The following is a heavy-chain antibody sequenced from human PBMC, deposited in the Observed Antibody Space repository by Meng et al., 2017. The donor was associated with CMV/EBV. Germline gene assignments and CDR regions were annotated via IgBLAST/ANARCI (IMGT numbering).Heavy chain of an antibody. Sequence: SLKISCTASGFTFGDYAMSWVRQAPGKGLEWVGFIRSKAYGGTTEYAASVKGRFTISRDDSKSIAYLQMNSLKTEDKAVYYCTRDCSKYYDILTGYYRFGFFDYWGQGTLVTVSS. CDR3: TRDCSKYYDILTGYYRFGFFDY. CDR2: IRSKAYGGTT. V-gene: IGHV3-49*04. D-gene: IGHD3-9*01. CDR1: GFTFGDYA. J-gene: IGHJ4*02.